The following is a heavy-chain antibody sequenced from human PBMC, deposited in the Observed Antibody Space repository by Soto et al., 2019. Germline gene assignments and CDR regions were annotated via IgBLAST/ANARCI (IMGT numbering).Heavy chain of an antibody. D-gene: IGHD4-17*01. J-gene: IGHJ4*02. CDR2: IYYSGRT. CDR1: GGSINSSGYY. Sequence: SETLSLTCTVSGGSINSSGYYWGWIRRPPGKGLEWIGTIYYSGRTYYNPSLKSRVTISVDTSKNQFSLKLSSVTAADTAVYYCARDPDGEPIDYWGQGTLVTVSS. V-gene: IGHV4-39*07. CDR3: ARDPDGEPIDY.